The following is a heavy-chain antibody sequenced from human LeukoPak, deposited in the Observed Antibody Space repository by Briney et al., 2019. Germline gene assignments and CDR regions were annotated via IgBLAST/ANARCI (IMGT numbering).Heavy chain of an antibody. CDR1: GFTFSSYA. V-gene: IGHV3-23*01. CDR3: ATGLPEVVVTAMDY. J-gene: IGHJ4*02. D-gene: IGHD2-21*02. CDR2: ISGSGGST. Sequence: GGSLRLSCAASGFTFSSYAMSWVRQAPGKGLEWVSAISGSGGSTYYADSVKGRFTISRDNSKNTLYLQMNSLRAEDTAVYYCATGLPEVVVTAMDYWGQGTLVTVSS.